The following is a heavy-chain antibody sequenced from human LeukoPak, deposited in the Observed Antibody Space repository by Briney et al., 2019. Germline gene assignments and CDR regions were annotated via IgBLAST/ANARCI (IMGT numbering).Heavy chain of an antibody. CDR3: AKLSAYSSSWYVDY. Sequence: GGSLRLSCAASGFTYSSYGMSWVRQAPGKGLEWVSAISGSGGSTYYADSVKGRFTISRDNSKNTLYLQMNSLRAEDTAVYYCAKLSAYSSSWYVDYWGQGTLVTVSS. V-gene: IGHV3-23*01. J-gene: IGHJ4*02. CDR2: ISGSGGST. CDR1: GFTYSSYG. D-gene: IGHD6-13*01.